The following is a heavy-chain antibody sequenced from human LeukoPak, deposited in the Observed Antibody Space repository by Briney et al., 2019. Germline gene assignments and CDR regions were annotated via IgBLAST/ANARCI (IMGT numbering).Heavy chain of an antibody. CDR3: ARLGSAAPWFGELLPFDY. Sequence: GESLRISCKGSGYSFTSYWISWVRQMPGKGLEWMGRIDPSDSYTNYSPSFQGHVTISADKSISTAYLQWSSLKASDTAMYYCARLGSAAPWFGELLPFDYWGQGTLVTVSS. J-gene: IGHJ4*02. D-gene: IGHD3-10*01. CDR2: IDPSDSYT. V-gene: IGHV5-10-1*01. CDR1: GYSFTSYW.